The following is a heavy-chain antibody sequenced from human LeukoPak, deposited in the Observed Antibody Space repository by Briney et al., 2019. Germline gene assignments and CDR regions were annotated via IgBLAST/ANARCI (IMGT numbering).Heavy chain of an antibody. CDR1: GGSISSSNW. CDR3: ARGLIKSGSANDY. D-gene: IGHD3-10*01. V-gene: IGHV4-4*02. CDR2: IYHSGST. J-gene: IGHJ4*02. Sequence: SETLSLTCAVSGGSISSSNWWSWVRQPPGKGLEWIGEIYHSGSTNYNPSLKSRVTISVDKSKNQFSLKLSSVTAADTAVYYCARGLIKSGSANDYWGQGTLVTVSS.